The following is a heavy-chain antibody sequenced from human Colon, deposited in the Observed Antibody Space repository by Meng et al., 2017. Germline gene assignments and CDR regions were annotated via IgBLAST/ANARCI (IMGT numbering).Heavy chain of an antibody. CDR1: GGSINSSNW. CDR2: IYHGGNT. D-gene: IGHD2-2*01. V-gene: IGHV4-4*02. J-gene: IGHJ5*02. CDR3: SRGVVAGAMVWFDP. Sequence: QVQLQESGPGLVKHSGTLSLTCAVSGGSINSSNWWLWVRQPPGKGLEWLGEIYHGGNTNYNPSLKSRVTLSLDKSKNPFSLRLTSVTAADTAMYYCSRGVVAGAMVWFDPWGPGTLVTVSS.